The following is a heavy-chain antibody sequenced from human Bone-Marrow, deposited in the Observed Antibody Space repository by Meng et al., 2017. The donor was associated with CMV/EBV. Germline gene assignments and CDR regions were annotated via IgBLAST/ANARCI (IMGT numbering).Heavy chain of an antibody. CDR1: GFTLSSHW. Sequence: GESLKISCVASGFTLSSHWMSWVRQAPGKGLEWVSVIYSGGSSTYYADSVKGRFTISRDNSKNTLYLQMNSLRVEDTAVDYCAKDREYYDYNYGMDVWGQGHTVNVSS. CDR2: IYSGGSST. CDR3: AKDREYYDYNYGMDV. V-gene: IGHV3-23*03. J-gene: IGHJ6*01. D-gene: IGHD3-3*01.